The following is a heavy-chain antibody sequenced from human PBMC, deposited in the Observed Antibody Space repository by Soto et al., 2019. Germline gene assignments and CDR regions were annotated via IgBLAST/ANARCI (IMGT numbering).Heavy chain of an antibody. CDR2: ISAYNGNT. V-gene: IGHV1-18*01. J-gene: IGHJ3*02. Sequence: QVQLVQSGAEVKKPGASVKVSCKASGYTFTSYGISWVRQAPGQGLEWMGWISAYNGNTNYAQKLQGRVTMTTDTSTSTAYMERRSLRSDDTAVYYCARVRFYDSSGLDAFDIWGQGTMVTVSS. D-gene: IGHD3-22*01. CDR3: ARVRFYDSSGLDAFDI. CDR1: GYTFTSYG.